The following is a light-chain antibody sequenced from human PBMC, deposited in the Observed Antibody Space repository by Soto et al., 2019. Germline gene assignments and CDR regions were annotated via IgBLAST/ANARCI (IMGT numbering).Light chain of an antibody. Sequence: QCALTQPRSESGSPGQSVTISCTGTSSDVGDYNYVSWYQQYPGKAPKLVIYDVSKRPSGVPDRFSGSKSGNTASLTISGLQAEDEADYYCCSFAGSYTFWVFGGGTKLTVL. CDR2: DVS. V-gene: IGLV2-11*01. CDR1: SSDVGDYNY. J-gene: IGLJ3*02. CDR3: CSFAGSYTFWV.